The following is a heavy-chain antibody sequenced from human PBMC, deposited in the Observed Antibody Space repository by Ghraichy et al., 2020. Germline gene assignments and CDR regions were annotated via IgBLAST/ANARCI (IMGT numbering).Heavy chain of an antibody. CDR3: AKDVVAVAGRNWFAP. V-gene: IGHV3-23*01. Sequence: GESLNISCAASGFTFSSYAMSWVRQAPGKGLEWVSAISGSGGSTYYADSVKGRFTISRDNSKNTLYLQMNSLRAEDTAVYYCAKDVVAVAGRNWFAPWGQGTLVTVSS. J-gene: IGHJ5*02. D-gene: IGHD6-19*01. CDR2: ISGSGGST. CDR1: GFTFSSYA.